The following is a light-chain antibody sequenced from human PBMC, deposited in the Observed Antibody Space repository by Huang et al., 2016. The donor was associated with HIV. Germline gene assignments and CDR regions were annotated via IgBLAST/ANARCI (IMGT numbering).Light chain of an antibody. CDR3: QQYDNLPR. V-gene: IGKV1-33*01. J-gene: IGKJ4*01. CDR1: QDISNY. CDR2: EAS. Sequence: DIQMTQSPSSLSASVGDRLTITCQASQDISNYLNWYQQKPGKAPKRLIYEASNLETGVPSRFSGSGSGTDFTFTISSLQPEDIATYYCQQYDNLPRFGGGTKVEIK.